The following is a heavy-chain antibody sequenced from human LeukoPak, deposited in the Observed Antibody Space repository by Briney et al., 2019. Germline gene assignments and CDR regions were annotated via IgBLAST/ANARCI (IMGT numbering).Heavy chain of an antibody. CDR2: IIPIFGTA. J-gene: IGHJ4*02. V-gene: IGHV1-69*06. Sequence: ASVKVSCKASGGTFSSYAISWVRQAPGQGLEWMGGIIPIFGTANYAQKFRGRVTITADKSTSTAYMELSSLRSEDTAVYYCARLYGSGSYRVSDYWGQGTLVTVSS. CDR1: GGTFSSYA. CDR3: ARLYGSGSYRVSDY. D-gene: IGHD3-10*01.